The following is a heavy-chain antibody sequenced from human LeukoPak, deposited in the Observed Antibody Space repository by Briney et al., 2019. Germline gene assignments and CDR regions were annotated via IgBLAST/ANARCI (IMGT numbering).Heavy chain of an antibody. CDR1: GYTFTSYG. J-gene: IGHJ4*02. CDR3: ARERVTSRWLAPLIDY. Sequence: ASVKVSCKASGYTFTSYGISWVRQAPGQGLEWMGWISAYNGNTNYAQKLQGRVTMTTDTSTSTGYMELRSLRSDDTAVYYCARERVTSRWLAPLIDYWGQGTLVTVSS. CDR2: ISAYNGNT. V-gene: IGHV1-18*04. D-gene: IGHD5-24*01.